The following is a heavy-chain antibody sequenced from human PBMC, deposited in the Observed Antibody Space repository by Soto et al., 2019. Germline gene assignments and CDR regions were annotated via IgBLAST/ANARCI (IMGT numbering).Heavy chain of an antibody. Sequence: QVQLVESGGGVVQPGRSLRLSCAASGFTFSSYGMHWVRQAPGKGLEWVAVIWYDGSNKYYADSVKGRFTISRDNSKNAVYLKRNRLPAEDTAVYYCARDHPRTMITLVRGVINGMDVWGQGTTVTVSS. J-gene: IGHJ6*01. V-gene: IGHV3-33*01. CDR1: GFTFSSYG. CDR2: IWYDGSNK. D-gene: IGHD3-10*01. CDR3: ARDHPRTMITLVRGVINGMDV.